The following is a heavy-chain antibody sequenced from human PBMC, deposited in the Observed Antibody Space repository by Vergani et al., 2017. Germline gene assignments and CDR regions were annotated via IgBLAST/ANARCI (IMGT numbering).Heavy chain of an antibody. CDR3: ARAPCCDTYYYYRMDV. V-gene: IGHV1-69*04. J-gene: IGHJ6*02. CDR1: GGTFSSYA. CDR2: IIPILGIA. D-gene: IGHD2-15*01. Sequence: QVQLVQSGAEVKKPGSSVKVSCKASGGTFSSYAISWVRQAPGQGLEWMGRIIPILGIANYAQKCQGRVTITADKSTSTAYMELSSLRSEDTAVYYCARAPCCDTYYYYRMDVWGQGTTVTVSS.